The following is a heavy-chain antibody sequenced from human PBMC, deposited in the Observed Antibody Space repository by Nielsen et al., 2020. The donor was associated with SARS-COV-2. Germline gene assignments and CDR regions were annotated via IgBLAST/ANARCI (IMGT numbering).Heavy chain of an antibody. V-gene: IGHV3-48*04. CDR1: GFTFSSYW. D-gene: IGHD5-12*01. CDR3: ARETVATPDALDI. CDR2: ISGSGTTK. Sequence: GGSLRLACAAFGFTFSSYWMSWVRQAPGKGLEWLSYISGSGTTKYYADSMKGRLTVSRDNAKSSLYLQVNSLRVDDTAVYYCARETVATPDALDIWGQGTLVTVSS. J-gene: IGHJ3*02.